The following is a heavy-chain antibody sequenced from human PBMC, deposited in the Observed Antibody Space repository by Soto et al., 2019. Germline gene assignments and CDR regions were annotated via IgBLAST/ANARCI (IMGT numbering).Heavy chain of an antibody. J-gene: IGHJ6*03. CDR3: ARHKDYGSGSYYNWGFYYYYMDV. Sequence: SETLSLTCTVSGGSISSYYWSWIRQPPGKGLEWIGYIYYSGSTNYNPSLKSRVTISVDTSKNQFSLKLSSVTAADTAVYYCARHKDYGSGSYYNWGFYYYYMDVWGKGTTVTVSS. D-gene: IGHD3-10*01. CDR2: IYYSGST. V-gene: IGHV4-59*08. CDR1: GGSISSYY.